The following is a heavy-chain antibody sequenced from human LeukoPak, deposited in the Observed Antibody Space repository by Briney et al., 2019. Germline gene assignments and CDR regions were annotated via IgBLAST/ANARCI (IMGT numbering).Heavy chain of an antibody. CDR2: ISGSGGST. V-gene: IGHV3-23*01. Sequence: GGSLRLSCAVSEFTFSIYAMNWVRQAPGKGLGWVSAISGSGGSTHYADSVKGRFTISRDNSKNTLYLQMNSLRADDTAVYYCVRGYSYGWFDPWGQGTLVTVSS. CDR1: EFTFSIYA. J-gene: IGHJ5*02. CDR3: VRGYSYGWFDP. D-gene: IGHD5-18*01.